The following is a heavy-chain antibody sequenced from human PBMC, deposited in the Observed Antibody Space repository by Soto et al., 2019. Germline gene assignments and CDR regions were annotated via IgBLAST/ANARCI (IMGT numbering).Heavy chain of an antibody. V-gene: IGHV5-51*01. CDR2: IYPGDSDI. Sequence: GESLKISCKGSGYTFTTYWIGWVRQMPGKGLEWMGIIYPGDSDIRNSPSFEGQVTISADKSINTAYLQWSSLKTSDTAMYYCARLGAGYFHGMDVWGQGTTVTVSS. J-gene: IGHJ6*02. D-gene: IGHD1-26*01. CDR1: GYTFTTYW. CDR3: ARLGAGYFHGMDV.